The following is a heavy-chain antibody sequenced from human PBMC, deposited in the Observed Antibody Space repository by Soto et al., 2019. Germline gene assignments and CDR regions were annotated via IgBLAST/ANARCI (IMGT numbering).Heavy chain of an antibody. CDR2: ISGSGGST. D-gene: IGHD3-16*01. CDR3: AKSALGWGGAFDI. Sequence: GGSLRLSCAASGFTFSSYAMSWVRQAPGKGLEWVSAISGSGGSTYYADSVKGRFTISRDNSKNTLYLKMNSLRAEETAVYYCAKSALGWGGAFDIWGQGTMVTVSS. V-gene: IGHV3-23*01. CDR1: GFTFSSYA. J-gene: IGHJ3*02.